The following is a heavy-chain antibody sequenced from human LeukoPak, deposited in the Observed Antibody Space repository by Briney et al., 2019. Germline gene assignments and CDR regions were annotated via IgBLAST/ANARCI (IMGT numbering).Heavy chain of an antibody. J-gene: IGHJ5*02. CDR2: INPHSDGT. D-gene: IGHD3-10*01. CDR1: GYTLTGYY. CDR3: ARGGSGSYFSWLDP. V-gene: IGHV1-2*02. Sequence: ASVKVSCKASGYTLTGYYIHWVRQPHAQGIECVGWINPHSDGTNYAQAFQGRVTMTRDTYISKAYMEVGRLRSYDTAVYYCARGGSGSYFSWLDPWGQGTLVTVSS.